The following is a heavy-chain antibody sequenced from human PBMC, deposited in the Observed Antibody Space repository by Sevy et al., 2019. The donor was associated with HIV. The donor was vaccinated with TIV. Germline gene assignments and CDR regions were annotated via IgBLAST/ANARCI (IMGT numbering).Heavy chain of an antibody. D-gene: IGHD6-13*01. Sequence: SETLSLTCTVSGGSISSSSYYWGWIRQPTGKRQEWIGSIYYSGSTYYNPSLKSRVTISVDTSKNQFSLKLSSVTAADTAVYYCARGGTSSSWYGYYYYYYGMDVWGQGTTVTVSS. CDR2: IYYSGST. V-gene: IGHV4-39*01. CDR3: ARGGTSSSWYGYYYYYYGMDV. J-gene: IGHJ6*02. CDR1: GGSISSSSYY.